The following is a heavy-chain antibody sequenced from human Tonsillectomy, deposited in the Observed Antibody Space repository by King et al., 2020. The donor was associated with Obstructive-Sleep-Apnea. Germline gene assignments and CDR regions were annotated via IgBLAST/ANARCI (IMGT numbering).Heavy chain of an antibody. CDR3: AKDIGTGYHYYGMDV. Sequence: VQLVESGGGLVQPGGSLRVSCAASGFTFSSYAMNWVRQAPGKGLEWFSAISGSGGGSYYADSVKGRFTISRDNSKNTLYRQMNSLRADDTALYYCAKDIGTGYHYYGMDVWGQGTTVTVSS. CDR2: ISGSGGGS. D-gene: IGHD3/OR15-3a*01. CDR1: GFTFSSYA. V-gene: IGHV3-23*04. J-gene: IGHJ6*02.